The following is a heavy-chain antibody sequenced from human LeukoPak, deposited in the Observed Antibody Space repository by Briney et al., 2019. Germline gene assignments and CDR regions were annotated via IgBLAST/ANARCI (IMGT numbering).Heavy chain of an antibody. V-gene: IGHV3-30*18. J-gene: IGHJ1*01. D-gene: IGHD6-19*01. Sequence: GTSLRLSCAASGFTFSSYGMHWVRQALGKGLEWVAVISYDGSNKYYADSVKGRFTISRDNSKNTLYLQMNSLRAEDTAVYYCAKAHGSGWPTPLPQHWGQGTLVTVSS. CDR2: ISYDGSNK. CDR3: AKAHGSGWPTPLPQH. CDR1: GFTFSSYG.